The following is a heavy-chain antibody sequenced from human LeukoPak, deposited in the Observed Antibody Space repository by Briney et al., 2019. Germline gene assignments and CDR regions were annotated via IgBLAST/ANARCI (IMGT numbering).Heavy chain of an antibody. Sequence: GGSLRLSCAASGFTFSNYGMHWVRQAPDKGLEWVAFLQNHGGDIHYADSVEGRFTISRDNSKNTLYLQMNSLRPEDTAVYYCARDRGYFYWGQGTLVTVSS. CDR1: GFTFSNYG. CDR3: ARDRGYFY. J-gene: IGHJ4*02. V-gene: IGHV3-30*02. D-gene: IGHD5-18*01. CDR2: LQNHGGDI.